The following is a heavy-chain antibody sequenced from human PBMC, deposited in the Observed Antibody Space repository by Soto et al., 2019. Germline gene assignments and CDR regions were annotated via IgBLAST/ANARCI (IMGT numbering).Heavy chain of an antibody. CDR3: AKVKYYYDSSGYSFDFDY. CDR2: ISGSGGST. V-gene: IGHV3-23*01. D-gene: IGHD3-22*01. Sequence: GSLRLSCAASGFTFSSYAMSWVRQATGKGLEWVSAISGSGGSTYYADSVKGRFTISRDNSKNTLYLQMNSLRAEDTAVYYCAKVKYYYDSSGYSFDFDYWGQGTLVTVSS. CDR1: GFTFSSYA. J-gene: IGHJ4*02.